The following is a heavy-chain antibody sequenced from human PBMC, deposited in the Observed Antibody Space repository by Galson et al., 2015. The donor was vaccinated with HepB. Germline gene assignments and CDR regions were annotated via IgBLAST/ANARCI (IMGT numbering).Heavy chain of an antibody. CDR1: GYTFTSHD. CDR3: ARGGISRYCSRTSCYGRADY. CDR2: MNPNSGNT. V-gene: IGHV1-8*01. D-gene: IGHD2-2*01. Sequence: SVKVSCKASGYTFTSHDINWVRQATGQGLEWMGWMNPNSGNTGYAQKFQGRVTMTRNTSISTAYMELSSLISEDTAVYYCARGGISRYCSRTSCYGRADYWGQGTLVSVPS. J-gene: IGHJ4*02.